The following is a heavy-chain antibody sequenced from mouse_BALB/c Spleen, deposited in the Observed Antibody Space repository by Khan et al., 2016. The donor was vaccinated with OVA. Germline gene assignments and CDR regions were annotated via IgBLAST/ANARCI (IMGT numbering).Heavy chain of an antibody. V-gene: IGHV1S81*02. J-gene: IGHJ3*01. CDR1: GYTFTSYY. CDR2: INPSNGGT. D-gene: IGHD4-1*01. Sequence: QVQLQQSGAELVKPGASVKLSCKASGYTFTSYYMYWVKQRPGQGLEWIGEINPSNGGTNFKEKFKSKATLTVDKSSSPAYMQLSSLASGDSAVYDCTRQNWDRVGAWFAYWGQGTLVTVSA. CDR3: TRQNWDRVGAWFAY.